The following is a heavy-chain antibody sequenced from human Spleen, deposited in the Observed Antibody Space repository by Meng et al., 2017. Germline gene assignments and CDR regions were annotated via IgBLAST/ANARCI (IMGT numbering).Heavy chain of an antibody. CDR1: VGSLSGSY. D-gene: IGHD6-13*01. CDR2: INHRGST. CDR3: ARGQLASSTFSATNWFDP. V-gene: IGHV4-34*01. Sequence: QGDLQQGGAGLLKPSEPLSRTGAVYVGSLSGSYWSWTRQPPGKGLEWIGEINHRGSTSYNPSLKSRVIISGDTSKNQFSLKLSSVTGADTAVYYCARGQLASSTFSATNWFDPWGQGTLVTVSS. J-gene: IGHJ5*02.